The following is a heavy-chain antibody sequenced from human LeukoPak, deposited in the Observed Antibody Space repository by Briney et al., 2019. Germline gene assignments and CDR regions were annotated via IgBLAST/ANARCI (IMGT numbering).Heavy chain of an antibody. V-gene: IGHV4-59*08. D-gene: IGHD1-1*01. Sequence: SETLSLTCSVSGGSISNYWSWLRQSPGKGLEWIGYIYYSGSTNYNPSLNSRVTISVDTSKNQFSLKLSSVTAADTAVYYCARQNDDYFDYWGQGTLVTVSS. J-gene: IGHJ4*02. CDR3: ARQNDDYFDY. CDR1: GGSISNY. CDR2: IYYSGST.